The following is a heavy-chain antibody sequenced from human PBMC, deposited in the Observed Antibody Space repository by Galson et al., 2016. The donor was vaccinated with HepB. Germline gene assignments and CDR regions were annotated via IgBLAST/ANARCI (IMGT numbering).Heavy chain of an antibody. J-gene: IGHJ2*01. CDR2: IHSDGSTT. Sequence: SLRLSCAASGFIFSNYWMHWVRQAPGKGLVWVSRIHSDGSTTSYADSVKGRFTVSRDNAKNTLYMQMNSLRAENTAVYYCTRETRWYFDLWGRGTLLTVSS. V-gene: IGHV3-74*01. CDR1: GFIFSNYW. CDR3: TRETRWYFDL.